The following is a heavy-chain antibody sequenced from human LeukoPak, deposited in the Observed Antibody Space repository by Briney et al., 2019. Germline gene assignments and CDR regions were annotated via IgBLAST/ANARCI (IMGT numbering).Heavy chain of an antibody. Sequence: SETLSLTCAVYGGSFSGYYWSWIRQPPGKGLEWIGEINHSGSTNYNPSLKSRVTISVDTSKNQFSLKLSSVTAADTAVYYCARGSPDYYDSSGYYDWGQGTLVTVSS. J-gene: IGHJ4*02. V-gene: IGHV4-34*01. CDR1: GGSFSGYY. CDR2: INHSGST. CDR3: ARGSPDYYDSSGYYD. D-gene: IGHD3-22*01.